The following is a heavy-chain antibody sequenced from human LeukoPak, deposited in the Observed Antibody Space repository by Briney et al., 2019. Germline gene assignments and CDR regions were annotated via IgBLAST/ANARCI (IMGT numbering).Heavy chain of an antibody. CDR2: ISGGGENT. Sequence: GGSLRLSCAASGFTFTSYAMSWIRQAPGKGLEWVSAISGGGENTYYADSVKGRFTISRDNSKNTLYLQMNSLRAEDTATYYCAKPRAMTTGVGRYFNLWGRGTLVTVSS. CDR1: GFTFTSYA. V-gene: IGHV3-23*01. D-gene: IGHD1-1*01. CDR3: AKPRAMTTGVGRYFNL. J-gene: IGHJ2*01.